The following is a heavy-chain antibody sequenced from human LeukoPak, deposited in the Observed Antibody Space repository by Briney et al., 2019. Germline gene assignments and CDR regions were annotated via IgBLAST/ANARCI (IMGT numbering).Heavy chain of an antibody. D-gene: IGHD5-24*01. CDR2: IKSKTDGGTT. Sequence: PGGSLILSCSASGFTFSNAWMSWVRQAPGKGLEWVGRIKSKTDGGTTEYAAPVKGRFTISRDDSKNTLYLQMNSLKTEDTAVYYCTTVGEDGYNYYFDYWGQGTLVTVSS. V-gene: IGHV3-15*01. CDR3: TTVGEDGYNYYFDY. J-gene: IGHJ4*02. CDR1: GFTFSNAW.